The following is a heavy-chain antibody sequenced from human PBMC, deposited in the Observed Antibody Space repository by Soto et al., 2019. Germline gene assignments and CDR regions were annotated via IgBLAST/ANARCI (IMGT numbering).Heavy chain of an antibody. CDR1: GFTFSNYG. CDR3: ARDDIPGRAVAIYGMDV. CDR2: IWYDESNK. Sequence: ESGGGVVQPGRSLRLSCAASGFTFSNYGMHWVRQAPDKGLEWVALIWYDESNKYYADSVKGRFTISRDNSKNTLYLQMNSLRAEDTAVYYCARDDIPGRAVAIYGMDVWGQGTTVTVSS. D-gene: IGHD6-19*01. J-gene: IGHJ6*02. V-gene: IGHV3-33*01.